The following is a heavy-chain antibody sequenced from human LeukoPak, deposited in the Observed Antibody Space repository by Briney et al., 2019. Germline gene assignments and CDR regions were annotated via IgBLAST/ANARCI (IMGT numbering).Heavy chain of an antibody. D-gene: IGHD4-17*01. CDR1: GGTFNNYA. V-gene: IGHV1-69*05. CDR3: ARRYGDYEGGAFDI. Sequence: GASVKVSCKASGGTFNNYAINWVRQAPGQGLEWMGGIIPIFGSSNYAQKFQGRVTMTRDTSTSTVYMELSSLRSEDTAVYYCARRYGDYEGGAFDIWGQGTMVTVSS. CDR2: IIPIFGSS. J-gene: IGHJ3*02.